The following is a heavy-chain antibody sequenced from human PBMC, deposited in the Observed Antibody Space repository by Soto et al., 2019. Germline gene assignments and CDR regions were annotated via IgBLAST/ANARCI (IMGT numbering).Heavy chain of an antibody. J-gene: IGHJ6*02. CDR3: AFRNCTNGVCPYYYGMDV. D-gene: IGHD2-8*01. V-gene: IGHV1-24*01. CDR1: GYTLTELS. CDR2: FDPEDGET. Sequence: ASVKVSCKVSGYTLTELSMHWVRQAPGKGLEWMGGFDPEDGETIYAQKFQGRVTMTEDTSTDTAYMELSSLRSEDTAVYYCAFRNCTNGVCPYYYGMDVWGQGTTVTVYS.